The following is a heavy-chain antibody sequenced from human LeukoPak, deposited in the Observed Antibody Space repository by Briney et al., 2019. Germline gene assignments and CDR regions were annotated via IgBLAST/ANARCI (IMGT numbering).Heavy chain of an antibody. D-gene: IGHD1-26*01. CDR3: ARGVGATPGADY. CDR2: ISSSSSYI. J-gene: IGHJ4*02. V-gene: IGHV3-21*01. Sequence: PGGSLRLSCAASGFTFSSYSMNWVRQAPGKGLEWVSSISSSSSYIYYADSVKGRLTISRDNAKNSLYLQMNSLRAEDTAVYYCARGVGATPGADYWGQGTLVTVSS. CDR1: GFTFSSYS.